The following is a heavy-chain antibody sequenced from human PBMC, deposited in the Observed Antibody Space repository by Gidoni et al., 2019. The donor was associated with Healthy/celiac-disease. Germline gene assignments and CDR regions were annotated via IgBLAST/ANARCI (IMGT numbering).Heavy chain of an antibody. V-gene: IGHV3-21*01. J-gene: IGHJ6*02. CDR1: GFTFSSYS. Sequence: EVQLVESGGGLVKPGGSLRLSCAASGFTFSSYSMNWVRQAPGKGLEWVSSISSSSSYIYYADSVKGRFTISRDNAKNSLYLQMNSLRAEDTAVYYCARASGTTPGYYYYGMDVWGQGTTVTVSS. CDR3: ARASGTTPGYYYYGMDV. D-gene: IGHD1-7*01. CDR2: ISSSSSYI.